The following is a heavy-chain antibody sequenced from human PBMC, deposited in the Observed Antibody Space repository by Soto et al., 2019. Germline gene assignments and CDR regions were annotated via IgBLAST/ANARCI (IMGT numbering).Heavy chain of an antibody. CDR1: GGSLSSSAYS. CDR3: ARELFFYDSDGFSWDAAFDF. Sequence: PSETLSLTCAVSGGSLSSSAYSLSWNRQPPGKGLEWIGFIYQSGSTYYNPSLKSRVTMSLDRPKNQFSLKLSSVTAADTAVYYCARELFFYDSDGFSWDAAFDFWGQGTTVPGSS. D-gene: IGHD3-22*01. J-gene: IGHJ3*01. V-gene: IGHV4-30-2*01. CDR2: IYQSGST.